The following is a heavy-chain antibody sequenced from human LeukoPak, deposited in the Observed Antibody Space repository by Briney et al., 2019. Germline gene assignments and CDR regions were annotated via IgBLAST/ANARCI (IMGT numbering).Heavy chain of an antibody. CDR3: ARGRTHGDY. Sequence: GGSLRLSCAASGFTFSHYGMHWVRQAPGKGLEWVSYISLSSSSIYYADSVKGRFTISRDNAKNSLYLQMNSLRAEDTAVYYCARGRTHGDYWGQGTLVTVSS. CDR1: GFTFSHYG. CDR2: ISLSSSSI. D-gene: IGHD1-1*01. J-gene: IGHJ4*02. V-gene: IGHV3-21*01.